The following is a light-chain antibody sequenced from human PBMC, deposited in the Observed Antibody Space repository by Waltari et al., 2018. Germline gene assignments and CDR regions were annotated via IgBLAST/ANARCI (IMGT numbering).Light chain of an antibody. J-gene: IGKJ4*01. Sequence: EIVLTQSPGTLSLSPGERATLSCRASQSVHSNYLACYQQRPGQAPRLLIYGASSRATGIPDRFSGSGSGTDFILTISRLEPEDFAVFYCQQYGNSPLTFGGGTKVEIK. V-gene: IGKV3-20*01. CDR2: GAS. CDR1: QSVHSNY. CDR3: QQYGNSPLT.